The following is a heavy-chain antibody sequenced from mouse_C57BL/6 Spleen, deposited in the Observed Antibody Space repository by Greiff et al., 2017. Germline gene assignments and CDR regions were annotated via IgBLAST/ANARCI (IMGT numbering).Heavy chain of an antibody. CDR2: ISSGSSTI. J-gene: IGHJ2*01. D-gene: IGHD2-4*01. CDR1: GFTFSDYG. V-gene: IGHV5-17*01. Sequence: EVHLVESGGGLVKPGGSLKLSCAASGFTFSDYGMHWVRQAPEKGLEWVAYISSGSSTINYADTVKGRFTIPRANANNTLFLQMPRLRSEDTAMYYCAREYYDYDERIDYWGQGTTLTVSS. CDR3: AREYYDYDERIDY.